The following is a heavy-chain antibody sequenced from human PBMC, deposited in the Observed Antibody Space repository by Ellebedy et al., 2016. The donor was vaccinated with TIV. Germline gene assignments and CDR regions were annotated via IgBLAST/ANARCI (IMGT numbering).Heavy chain of an antibody. D-gene: IGHD3-9*01. CDR1: GYTFTRYA. Sequence: ASVKVSCKASGYTFTRYAMHWVRQVPGQRLEWMGWINAGNGKTKYSQKLQGRVTISRDTSASTGYMELSSLRSEDTAVYYCARDRRYFDWLLNWDAFDMWGQGTMVTVSS. J-gene: IGHJ3*02. CDR2: INAGNGKT. V-gene: IGHV1-3*01. CDR3: ARDRRYFDWLLNWDAFDM.